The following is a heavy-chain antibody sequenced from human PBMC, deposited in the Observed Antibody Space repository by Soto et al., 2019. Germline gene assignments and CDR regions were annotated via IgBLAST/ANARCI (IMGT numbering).Heavy chain of an antibody. V-gene: IGHV3-7*03. CDR1: GFSFSTYW. CDR2: IKQDGSDK. J-gene: IGHJ4*02. D-gene: IGHD1-26*01. CDR3: ASGGWETPI. Sequence: EVQLVESGGGLVQPGGSLRLSCAASGFSFSTYWMSWVRQAPGKVLEWVATIKQDGSDKYYVDSVKGRFTISRDNAKKSLLLQMNSLIAEDTAVNYCASGGWETPIWGQGTLVTVSS.